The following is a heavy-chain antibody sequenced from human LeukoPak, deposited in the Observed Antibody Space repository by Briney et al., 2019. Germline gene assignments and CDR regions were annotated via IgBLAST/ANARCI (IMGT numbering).Heavy chain of an antibody. Sequence: ASVKVSCKASGYTFINYYIHWVRQAPGQRLEWMGIINPSAGSTTYAQNFQGRVTMTRDTSTNTVYMELSSLRSEDTAVYFCARQRDSNWFDPWDQGTLVTVSS. CDR1: GYTFINYY. J-gene: IGHJ5*02. CDR3: ARQRDSNWFDP. CDR2: INPSAGST. D-gene: IGHD4-11*01. V-gene: IGHV1-46*01.